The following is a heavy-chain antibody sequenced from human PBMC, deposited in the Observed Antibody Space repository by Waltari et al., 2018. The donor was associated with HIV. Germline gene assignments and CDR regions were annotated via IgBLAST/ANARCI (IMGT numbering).Heavy chain of an antibody. J-gene: IGHJ4*02. CDR2: ISYDANKK. D-gene: IGHD6-13*01. V-gene: IGHV3-30*01. CDR3: SRDSAYGSSWTYFEY. Sequence: QVQLVGCGGGVVQPGRTLRLSCAASGLTLRNCDIPGVRHAPGKGLEGVALISYDANKKFYADSVKGRFTISRDNSKNTLYLQMNSLRPEDTAVYFCSRDSAYGSSWTYFEYWGQGTLVTVSS. CDR1: GLTLRNCD.